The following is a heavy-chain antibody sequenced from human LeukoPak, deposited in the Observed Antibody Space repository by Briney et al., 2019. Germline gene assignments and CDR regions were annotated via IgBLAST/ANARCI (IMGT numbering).Heavy chain of an antibody. V-gene: IGHV3-7*01. CDR2: IKEGGSET. D-gene: IGHD2-2*01. J-gene: IGHJ4*02. Sequence: GGSLRLSCAASGFTFGSYYMTWVRQAPGKGLEWVANIKEGGSETYYVDSVKGRFTISRDNAKNSLYLQMNSLRAEDTAVYYCARIPRTSRAYWGQGTVVTVSS. CDR3: ARIPRTSRAY. CDR1: GFTFGSYY.